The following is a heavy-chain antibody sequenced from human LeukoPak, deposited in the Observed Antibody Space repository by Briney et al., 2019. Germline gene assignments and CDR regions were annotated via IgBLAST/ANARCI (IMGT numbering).Heavy chain of an antibody. D-gene: IGHD1-26*01. J-gene: IGHJ6*03. V-gene: IGHV3-21*01. CDR3: ARDPYSGAYGDTYYYYMDV. CDR1: GFSFSSYN. CDR2: ITSSSSYT. Sequence: GGSLRLSCAASGFSFSSYNMNWVRQAPGKGLEWVSSITSSSSYTFYADSVKGRFTISRDNARNSLYLQMNSLRAEDTAVYYCARDPYSGAYGDTYYYYMDVWGKGTTVTISS.